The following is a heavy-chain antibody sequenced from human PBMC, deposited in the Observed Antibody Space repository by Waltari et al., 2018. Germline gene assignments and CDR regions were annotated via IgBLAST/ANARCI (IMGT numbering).Heavy chain of an antibody. CDR3: GIVLMSTAIYGMDV. J-gene: IGHJ6*02. CDR2: IIPNFGTT. V-gene: IGHV1-69*01. D-gene: IGHD2-21*02. Sequence: QVQLVQSGAEVKKPGSSVKVSCKASGGTFSSYHITWVRQAPGQGLEWMGGIIPNFGTTNYAQRFQGRVTITADESTSTAYMELSSLRSDDTAVYYCGIVLMSTAIYGMDVWGQGTTVVVSS. CDR1: GGTFSSYH.